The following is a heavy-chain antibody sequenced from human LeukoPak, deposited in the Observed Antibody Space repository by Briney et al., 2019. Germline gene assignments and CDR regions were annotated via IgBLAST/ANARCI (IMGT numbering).Heavy chain of an antibody. CDR2: ISYDGSNK. J-gene: IGHJ4*02. CDR1: GFTFSSYA. CDR3: AKHRRSTLVTAYFDS. V-gene: IGHV3-30-3*02. Sequence: PGGSLRLSCAASGFTFSSYAMHWVRQAPGKGLEWVAVISYDGSNKYYADSVKGRFTISRHNSKNTLYLQLNSLKVDDAAIYYCAKHRRSTLVTAYFDSWGQGTLVTVSS. D-gene: IGHD2-21*02.